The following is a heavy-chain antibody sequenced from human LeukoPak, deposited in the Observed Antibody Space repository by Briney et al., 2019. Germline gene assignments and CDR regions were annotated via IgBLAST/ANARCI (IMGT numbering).Heavy chain of an antibody. D-gene: IGHD3-10*01. Sequence: ASVKVSCKASGYTFTSYGISWVRQAPGQGLEWMGWISAYNGNTNYAQKLQGRVTMTTDTSTSTAYMELRSLRSDDTAVYYCARDSPYYYGSGSHPPGDYWGQGTLVTVSS. J-gene: IGHJ4*02. CDR3: ARDSPYYYGSGSHPPGDY. CDR2: ISAYNGNT. CDR1: GYTFTSYG. V-gene: IGHV1-18*01.